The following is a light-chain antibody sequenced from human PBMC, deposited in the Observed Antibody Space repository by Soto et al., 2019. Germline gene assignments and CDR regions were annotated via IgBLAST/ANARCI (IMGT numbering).Light chain of an antibody. Sequence: DIQMTQSPSTLSASVGDRGTITCRASQSISSWLAWYQQKPGKAPKLLIYDASSLESGVPSRFSGSGSGTEFTLTISSLQPDDFATYYCQQYRTFGQGTKVEIK. V-gene: IGKV1-5*01. J-gene: IGKJ1*01. CDR1: QSISSW. CDR2: DAS. CDR3: QQYRT.